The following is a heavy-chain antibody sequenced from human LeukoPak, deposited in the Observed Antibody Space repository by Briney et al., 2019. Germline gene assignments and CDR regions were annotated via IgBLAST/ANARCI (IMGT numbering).Heavy chain of an antibody. V-gene: IGHV3-74*01. CDR2: INGDGSTT. D-gene: IGHD3-10*01. CDR1: GFTFSSYW. J-gene: IGHJ5*02. Sequence: GSLRLSCAASGFTFSSYWMHWVRQAPGKGLLWVSRINGDGSTTNYADSVKGRFTISRDNAKNTLYLQINSLRAEDMAVYYCARDRGFGDLSDWFDPWGQGTLVTVSS. CDR3: ARDRGFGDLSDWFDP.